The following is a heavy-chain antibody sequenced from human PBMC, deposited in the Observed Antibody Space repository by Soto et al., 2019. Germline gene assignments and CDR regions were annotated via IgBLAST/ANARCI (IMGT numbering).Heavy chain of an antibody. Sequence: SETLSLTCAVYGGSFSGYYWSWSRQPPGKGLEWIGEINHSGSTNYNPSLKSRVTIAVDTSKNQFSLKLSSVTAADTAVYYCARVRWCSSTSCYRGVNNWFDPWGQGTLVTVSS. D-gene: IGHD2-2*01. CDR1: GGSFSGYY. V-gene: IGHV4-34*01. J-gene: IGHJ5*02. CDR3: ARVRWCSSTSCYRGVNNWFDP. CDR2: INHSGST.